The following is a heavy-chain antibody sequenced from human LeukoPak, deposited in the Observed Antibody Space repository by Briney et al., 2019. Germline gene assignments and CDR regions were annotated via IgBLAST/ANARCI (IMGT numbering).Heavy chain of an antibody. CDR2: IIPILGIA. CDR3: ARDQSPDDYDYVWGSYRSPYYGMDV. Sequence: GASVKVSCKASGGTFSSYAISWVRQAPGQGLEWMGRIIPILGIANYAQKFQGRVTITADKSTSTAYMELSSLRSEDTAVYYCARDQSPDDYDYVWGSYRSPYYGMDVWGQGTTDTVSS. D-gene: IGHD3-16*02. CDR1: GGTFSSYA. J-gene: IGHJ6*02. V-gene: IGHV1-69*04.